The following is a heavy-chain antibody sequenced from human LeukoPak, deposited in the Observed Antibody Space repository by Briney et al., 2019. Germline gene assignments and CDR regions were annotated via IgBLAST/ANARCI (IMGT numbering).Heavy chain of an antibody. CDR1: GVTFSSYE. CDR2: ISSSGSTT. D-gene: IGHD3-10*01. V-gene: IGHV3-48*03. J-gene: IGHJ3*02. Sequence: GGSLRLSCAASGVTFSSYEMNWVRHPPGKGLEWGSYISSSGSTTYYADSVKGRFTISRDNAKNSLYLQMNSLRAEDTAVYYCARDYPQALWFGQGAFDIWGQGTMVTVSS. CDR3: ARDYPQALWFGQGAFDI.